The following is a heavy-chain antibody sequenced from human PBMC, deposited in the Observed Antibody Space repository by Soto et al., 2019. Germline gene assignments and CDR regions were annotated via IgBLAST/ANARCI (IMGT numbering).Heavy chain of an antibody. D-gene: IGHD1-26*01. J-gene: IGHJ6*02. CDR2: ISAYNGNT. CDR1: GYTFTSYG. CDR3: ARDYPSGSYFPYYYGMDV. Sequence: QVQLVKSGAEVKKPGASVKVSCKASGYTFTSYGISWVRQAPGQGLEWMGWISAYNGNTNYAQKLQGRVTMTTDTATSTAYMEVRSLRSDDTAVYYCARDYPSGSYFPYYYGMDVWGQGTTVTVSS. V-gene: IGHV1-18*01.